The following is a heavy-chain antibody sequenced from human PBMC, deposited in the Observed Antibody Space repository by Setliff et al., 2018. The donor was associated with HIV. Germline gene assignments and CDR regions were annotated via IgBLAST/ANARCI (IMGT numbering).Heavy chain of an antibody. J-gene: IGHJ4*02. Sequence: SETLSLTCGIYGGSFSDYYWSWIRQPPGKGLEWIGEIDHRGRPKYNPSLNSRVTMSVDTSKNHFSLKLTSVTAADTAVYYCARTLGLWFGELPTPGYFDYWGQGTLVTVSS. V-gene: IGHV4-34*01. CDR1: GGSFSDYY. D-gene: IGHD3-10*01. CDR3: ARTLGLWFGELPTPGYFDY. CDR2: IDHRGRP.